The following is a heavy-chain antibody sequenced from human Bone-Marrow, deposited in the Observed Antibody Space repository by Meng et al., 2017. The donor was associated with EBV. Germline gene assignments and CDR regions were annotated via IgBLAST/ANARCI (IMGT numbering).Heavy chain of an antibody. CDR1: GGSFSGYY. J-gene: IGHJ5*02. D-gene: IGHD6-25*01. V-gene: IGHV4-34*01. Sequence: QVQLQQWGAGLLKPSETLSLTCAVYGGSFSGYYWTWICQPPGKGLEWIGEINHSGSTNYNPSLKSRVTISVDTSKNQFSLKLSSVTAADTAVYYCATQRRDTDWFDPWGQGTLVTVSS. CDR2: INHSGST. CDR3: ATQRRDTDWFDP.